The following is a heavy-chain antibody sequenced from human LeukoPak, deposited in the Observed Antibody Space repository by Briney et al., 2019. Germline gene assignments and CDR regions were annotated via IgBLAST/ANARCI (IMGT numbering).Heavy chain of an antibody. Sequence: GGSLRLSCAASEFTFSTFWMHWVRQAPGKGLVWVSGINSDGSSTTYADSVKGRFTISRDNAKNTLYLQMNNLRAEDTAVYYCARGRYYGMDVWGQGTTVTVSS. CDR3: ARGRYYGMDV. J-gene: IGHJ6*02. V-gene: IGHV3-74*03. CDR2: INSDGSST. CDR1: EFTFSTFW.